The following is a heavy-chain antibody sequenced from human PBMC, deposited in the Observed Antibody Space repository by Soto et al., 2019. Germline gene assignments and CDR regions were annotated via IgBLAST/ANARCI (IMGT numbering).Heavy chain of an antibody. V-gene: IGHV3-74*01. CDR2: MNSDGSST. CDR3: AISQDRGGRTTFIY. Sequence: GGSLRLSCAASGFTFGNSWMHWVRQAPGEGLEWVSRMNSDGSSTNYADSVKGRFTVSRDNAKNTLYLQMNSLRAEDTALYYCAISQDRGGRTTFIYWGQGTQVTVSS. J-gene: IGHJ4*02. D-gene: IGHD3-16*01. CDR1: GFTFGNSW.